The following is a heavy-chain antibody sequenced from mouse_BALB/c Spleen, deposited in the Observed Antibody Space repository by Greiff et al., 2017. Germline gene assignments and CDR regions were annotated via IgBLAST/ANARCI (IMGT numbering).Heavy chain of an antibody. Sequence: EGKLMESGGGLVKPGGSLKLSCAASGFTFSSYAMSWVRQSPEKRLEWVAEISSGGSYTYYPDTVTGRFTISRDNAKNTLYLEMSSLRSEDTAMYYCARLTTATRFDYWGQGTTLTVSS. J-gene: IGHJ2*01. CDR1: GFTFSSYA. CDR3: ARLTTATRFDY. CDR2: ISSGGSYT. V-gene: IGHV5-9-4*01. D-gene: IGHD1-2*01.